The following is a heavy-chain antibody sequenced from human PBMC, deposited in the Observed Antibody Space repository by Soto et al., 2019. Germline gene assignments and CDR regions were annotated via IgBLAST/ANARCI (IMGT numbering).Heavy chain of an antibody. Sequence: SETLSLTCAVYGGSFSGYYWSWIRQPPGKGLEWIGEINHSGSTNYNPSLKSRVTISVDTSKNQLSLKLSSVTAADTAVYYCARQYYYGSGGYYYYYYGMDVWGQGTTVTVSS. D-gene: IGHD3-10*01. J-gene: IGHJ6*02. V-gene: IGHV4-34*01. CDR3: ARQYYYGSGGYYYYYYGMDV. CDR1: GGSFSGYY. CDR2: INHSGST.